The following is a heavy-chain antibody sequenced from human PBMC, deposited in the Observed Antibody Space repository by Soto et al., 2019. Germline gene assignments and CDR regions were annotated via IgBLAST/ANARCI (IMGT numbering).Heavy chain of an antibody. D-gene: IGHD2-15*01. Sequence: QLQLQESGPGLVKPSETLSLTCSVSGGSISSSSHYWGWIRQPPGKGLEWVGSINFSGSTYHNPSLKSRVTISVDTSKNQLSLKLSSVTAADTAVYYCVRHGYCSGGRRYRGGFDYWGQGTLVTVSS. J-gene: IGHJ4*02. CDR2: INFSGST. V-gene: IGHV4-39*01. CDR1: GGSISSSSHY. CDR3: VRHGYCSGGRRYRGGFDY.